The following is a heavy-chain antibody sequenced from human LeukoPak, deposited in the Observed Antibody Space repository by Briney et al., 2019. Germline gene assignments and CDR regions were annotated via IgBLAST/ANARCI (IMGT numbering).Heavy chain of an antibody. J-gene: IGHJ4*02. CDR3: ATTTAGFDY. D-gene: IGHD4-11*01. CDR1: GFTLSNYW. V-gene: IGHV3-7*01. CDR2: IKQDGSEK. Sequence: PGGSLRLSCAASGFTLSNYWMSWVRQAPGKGQEWVANIKQDGSEKYFVDSVNGRFTISRDNAKNSLYLQMNSLRAEDTAVYYCATTTAGFDYWGQGTLVTVSS.